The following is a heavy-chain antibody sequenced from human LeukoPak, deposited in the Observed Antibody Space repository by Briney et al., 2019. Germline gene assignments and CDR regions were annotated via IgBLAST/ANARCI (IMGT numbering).Heavy chain of an antibody. CDR2: VSYDGSNK. CDR3: ARDLGIVGAMDFQH. D-gene: IGHD1-26*01. V-gene: IGHV3-30-3*01. Sequence: PGGSLRLSCAASGFTFSSYAMHWVRQAPGKGLELVAVVSYDGSNKYYADSVKGRFTISRDNAKNTVYLQMNNLRAEDTAVYYCARDLGIVGAMDFQHWGQGTLVTVSS. CDR1: GFTFSSYA. J-gene: IGHJ1*01.